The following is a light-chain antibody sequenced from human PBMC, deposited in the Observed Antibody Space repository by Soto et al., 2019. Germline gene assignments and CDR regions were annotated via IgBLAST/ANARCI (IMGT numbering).Light chain of an antibody. V-gene: IGKV3-11*01. CDR2: DAS. CDR1: QSVSSY. CDR3: QQRSNWPPLT. J-gene: IGKJ4*01. Sequence: EIVLTQSPATLSXXPXXXXXLXXTASQSVSSYLAWYQQKPGQAPRLLIYDASNRATGIPARFSGSGSGTGFTLTISSLEPEDFAVYYCQQRSNWPPLTFGGGTKVDIK.